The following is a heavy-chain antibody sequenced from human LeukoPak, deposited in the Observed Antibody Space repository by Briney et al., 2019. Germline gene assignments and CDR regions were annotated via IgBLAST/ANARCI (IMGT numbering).Heavy chain of an antibody. Sequence: PSETLSLTCTVSGGSISSYYWSWIRQPPGKGLEWIGYIYYSGSTNYNPSLKSRVTISVDTSKNQFSLKLSSVTAAETAVYYCASMDVWGQGTTVTVSS. J-gene: IGHJ6*02. CDR1: GGSISSYY. CDR3: ASMDV. V-gene: IGHV4-59*01. CDR2: IYYSGST.